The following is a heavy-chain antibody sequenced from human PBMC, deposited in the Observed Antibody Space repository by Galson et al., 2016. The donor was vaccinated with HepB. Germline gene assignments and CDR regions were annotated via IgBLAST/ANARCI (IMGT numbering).Heavy chain of an antibody. V-gene: IGHV3-33*01. Sequence: SLRLSCAASGFTFSNYGFHWARHTPAKGLEWVAFIYSDGSKIYYGNSVKGRFTISRDNSKHTVYLEMNSLRAEDTAVYYCARDYRHCGADPMGAQGTLVTVSS. D-gene: IGHD2-21*02. CDR1: GFTFSNYG. J-gene: IGHJ4*02. CDR3: ARDYRHCGADPM. CDR2: IYSDGSKI.